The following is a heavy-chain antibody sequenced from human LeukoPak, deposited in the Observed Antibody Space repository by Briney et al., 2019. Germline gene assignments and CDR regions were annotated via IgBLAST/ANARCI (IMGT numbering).Heavy chain of an antibody. CDR2: ISSSGSTI. J-gene: IGHJ4*02. Sequence: QPGGSLRLSCAASGFTFSSYEMNWVRQAPGKGLEWVSYISSSGSTIYYADSVKGRFTISRDNAKNSLYLQMNSLRAEDTAVYYCARDEYCSGGSCSHPTFDYWGQGTLVTVSS. D-gene: IGHD2-15*01. CDR1: GFTFSSYE. V-gene: IGHV3-48*03. CDR3: ARDEYCSGGSCSHPTFDY.